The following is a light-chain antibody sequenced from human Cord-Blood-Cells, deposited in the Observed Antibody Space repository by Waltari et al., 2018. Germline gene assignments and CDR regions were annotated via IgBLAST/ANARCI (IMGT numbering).Light chain of an antibody. J-gene: IGKJ1*01. CDR3: QQYYSFPWT. CDR2: AAS. Sequence: VIWTTQSPSLLSASTGDRVTISCRIGECSSSYLAWDQQKPGKAPELLIYAASTLQSVVPSRLSGSGSGTDFTLTISCLQSEDFATYYCQQYYSFPWTFGQGTKVEIK. V-gene: IGKV1D-8*03. CDR1: ECSSSY.